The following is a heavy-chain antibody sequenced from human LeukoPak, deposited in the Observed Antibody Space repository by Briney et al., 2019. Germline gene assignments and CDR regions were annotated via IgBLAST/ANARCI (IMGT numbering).Heavy chain of an antibody. CDR3: ARLRGTVSGNWFDP. J-gene: IGHJ5*02. Sequence: GESLKISCKGSGYSFTSYWIAWVRQMPGKGLEWMGIIYPSDSETTYSPSFQGQVTISADKSISTAYLQWSSLKASDSAMYYCARLRGTVSGNWFDPWGQGTLVTVSS. CDR1: GYSFTSYW. CDR2: IYPSDSET. V-gene: IGHV5-51*01. D-gene: IGHD6-25*01.